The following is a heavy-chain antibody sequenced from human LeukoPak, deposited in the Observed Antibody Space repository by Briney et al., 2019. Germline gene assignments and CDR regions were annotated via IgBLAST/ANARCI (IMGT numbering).Heavy chain of an antibody. CDR2: ISDSGGST. Sequence: GGSLRLSCAASEFTFSSYAMSWVRQAPGKGLEWVSAISDSGGSTYYADSVKGRFTVSRDNSKNTMYLQMNSLRAEDTAVYYCAKDGAYYYDSSGYPRVWGQGTLVTVSS. D-gene: IGHD3-22*01. J-gene: IGHJ4*02. V-gene: IGHV3-23*01. CDR1: EFTFSSYA. CDR3: AKDGAYYYDSSGYPRV.